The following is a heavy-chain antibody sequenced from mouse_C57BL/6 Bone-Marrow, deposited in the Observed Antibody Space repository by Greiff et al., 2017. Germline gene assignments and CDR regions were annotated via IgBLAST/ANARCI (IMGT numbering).Heavy chain of an antibody. CDR1: GFTFSSYA. D-gene: IGHD1-1*01. Sequence: EVKVVESGEGLVKPGGSLKLSCAASGFTFSSYAMSWVRQTPEKRLEWVAYISSGGDYIYYADTVKGRFTISRDNARNTLYLQMSSLKSEDTAMYYCTREHYDYGSSYYWYFDVGGTGTTVTVSS. CDR3: TREHYDYGSSYYWYFDV. J-gene: IGHJ1*03. CDR2: ISSGGDYI. V-gene: IGHV5-9-1*02.